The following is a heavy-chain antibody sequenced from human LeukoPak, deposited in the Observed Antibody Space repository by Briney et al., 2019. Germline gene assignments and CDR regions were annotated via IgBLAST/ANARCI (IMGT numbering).Heavy chain of an antibody. D-gene: IGHD3-22*01. CDR2: VSGSGRDT. CDR3: ATHAIHDSSGYYH. Sequence: GRSLRLSCAASGFTFSSYAMHWVRQAPGKGLEWVSVVSGSGRDTNYADSVKGRFTISRDNSRNTLYLQMNSLRVEDTAVYYCATHAIHDSSGYYHWGQGTLVTVSS. V-gene: IGHV3-23*01. CDR1: GFTFSSYA. J-gene: IGHJ5*02.